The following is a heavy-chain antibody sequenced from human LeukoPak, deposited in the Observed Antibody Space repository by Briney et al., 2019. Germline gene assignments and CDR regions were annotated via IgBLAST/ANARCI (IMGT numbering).Heavy chain of an antibody. CDR1: GFTFSSYG. CDR3: AKDKGGSGDDAFDI. V-gene: IGHV3-30*18. CDR2: ISYDGSNK. Sequence: GRSLRLSCAASGFTFSSYGMHWVRQAPGKGLEWVAVISYDGSNKYYADSAKGRFTISRDNSKNTLYLQMNSLRAEDTAVYYCAKDKGGSGDDAFDIWGQGTMVTVSS. J-gene: IGHJ3*02. D-gene: IGHD2-15*01.